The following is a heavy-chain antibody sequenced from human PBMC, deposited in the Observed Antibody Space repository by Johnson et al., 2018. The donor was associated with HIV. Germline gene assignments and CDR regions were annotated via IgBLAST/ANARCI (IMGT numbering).Heavy chain of an antibody. CDR3: ARDGYCSSSSCYHDAFDL. CDR1: GFTVSSNY. CDR2: IYSGGST. V-gene: IGHV3-66*01. D-gene: IGHD2-2*03. J-gene: IGHJ3*01. Sequence: VQLVESGGGLVQPGGSLRLSCAASGFTVSSNYMSWVRQAPGKGLEWVSVIYSGGSTYYADSVKGRFTISRDNSKNTLYLQMNSLRAEDTAVYYCARDGYCSSSSCYHDAFDLWGQGTMVTVSS.